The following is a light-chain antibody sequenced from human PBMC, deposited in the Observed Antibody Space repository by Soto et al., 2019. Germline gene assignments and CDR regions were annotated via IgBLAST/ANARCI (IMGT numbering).Light chain of an antibody. CDR3: SSYTSSSTLYV. Sequence: QSVLTQPASVSRSPGQSITISCTGTSSDVGGYNYVSWYQQHPGKAPKLMMYEVSNRPSGVSNRLSGSKSGNTASLTISGLQAEDEADYYCSSYTSSSTLYVFGTGTKVTVL. CDR1: SSDVGGYNY. CDR2: EVS. J-gene: IGLJ1*01. V-gene: IGLV2-14*01.